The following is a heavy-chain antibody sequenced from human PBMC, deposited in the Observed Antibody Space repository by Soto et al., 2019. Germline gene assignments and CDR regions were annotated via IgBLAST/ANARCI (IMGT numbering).Heavy chain of an antibody. D-gene: IGHD2-15*01. V-gene: IGHV3-74*01. Sequence: PGGSLRLSCAASGFTFGNYWMHWVRQAPGKGLVWVSRISDYGRINYADSVKDRFIISRDDARSELYLQMMSLTAEDTAIYYCVRGGGGGLFDPWGQGTMVTVSS. CDR2: ISDYGRI. J-gene: IGHJ5*02. CDR3: VRGGGGGLFDP. CDR1: GFTFGNYW.